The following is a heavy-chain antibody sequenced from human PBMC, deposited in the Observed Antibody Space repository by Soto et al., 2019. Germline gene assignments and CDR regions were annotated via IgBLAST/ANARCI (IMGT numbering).Heavy chain of an antibody. Sequence: PGGSLRLSCAASGFAFNTSAMTWVRQAPGKGLEWVSAISGSGISTYYADSVKGRFTISRDNSKNTLNLQMNSLRAEDTAVYYCAKDPSGSYFNGFGDHWGQGTLVTVSS. CDR2: ISGSGIST. V-gene: IGHV3-23*01. CDR1: GFAFNTSA. J-gene: IGHJ4*02. CDR3: AKDPSGSYFNGFGDH. D-gene: IGHD1-26*01.